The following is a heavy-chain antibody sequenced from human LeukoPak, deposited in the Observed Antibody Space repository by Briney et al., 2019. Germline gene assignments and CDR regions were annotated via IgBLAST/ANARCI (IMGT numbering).Heavy chain of an antibody. Sequence: ASVKVSCKASGGTFSSYAISWVRQAPGQGLEWMGIINPSGGSTRYAQKFQGRVTTTRDTSTSTVYMEVSSLRSEDTAVYYCARELGGYDSLWGQGTLVTVSS. V-gene: IGHV1-46*01. CDR3: ARELGGYDSL. J-gene: IGHJ4*02. CDR1: GGTFSSYA. D-gene: IGHD5-12*01. CDR2: INPSGGST.